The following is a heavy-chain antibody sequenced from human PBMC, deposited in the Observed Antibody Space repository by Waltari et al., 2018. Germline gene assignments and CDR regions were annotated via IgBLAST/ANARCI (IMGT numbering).Heavy chain of an antibody. CDR3: ARIGDDYGSGAFDF. V-gene: IGHV4-38-2*02. CDR2: IHHSGST. D-gene: IGHD4-17*01. J-gene: IGHJ4*02. CDR1: GYSISSGYY. Sequence: QVQLHESGPGLVKPSETLSLTCTVSGYSISSGYYWGWIRQSPGKGLEWIGSIHHSGSTYYSPSLKSRVTISLDTSKNQFSLKLSSVTAADTVVYYCARIGDDYGSGAFDFWGQGTLVTVSS.